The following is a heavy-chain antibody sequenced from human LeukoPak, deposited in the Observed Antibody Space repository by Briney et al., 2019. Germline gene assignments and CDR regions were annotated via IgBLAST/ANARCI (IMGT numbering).Heavy chain of an antibody. D-gene: IGHD3-10*01. Sequence: SETLSPTCTVSGGSISSGGYYWSWIRQHPGKGLEWIGYIYYIGSTYYNPSLKSRVTISVDTSKNQFSLKLSSVTAADTAVYYCARSGSGSHNWFDPWGQGTLVTVSS. CDR3: ARSGSGSHNWFDP. J-gene: IGHJ5*02. CDR2: IYYIGST. V-gene: IGHV4-31*03. CDR1: GGSISSGGYY.